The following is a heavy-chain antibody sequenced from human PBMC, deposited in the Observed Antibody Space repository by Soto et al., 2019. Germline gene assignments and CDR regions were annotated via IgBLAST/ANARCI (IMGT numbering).Heavy chain of an antibody. J-gene: IGHJ6*02. V-gene: IGHV1-8*01. Sequence: ASVKVSCKASGYTFTSYDTNWVRQATGQGLEWMGWMNPNSGNTGYAQKFQGRVTMTRNTSISTAYMELSSLRSEDTAVYYCARGRYSRSWYYYYGMDVWGQGTTVTVYS. D-gene: IGHD6-13*01. CDR1: GYTFTSYD. CDR3: ARGRYSRSWYYYYGMDV. CDR2: MNPNSGNT.